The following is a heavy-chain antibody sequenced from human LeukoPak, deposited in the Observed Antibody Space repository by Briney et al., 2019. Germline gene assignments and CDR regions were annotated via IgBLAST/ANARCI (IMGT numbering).Heavy chain of an antibody. CDR1: GGSISSGSYY. J-gene: IGHJ6*03. CDR3: ARDVYDFWSGYVNYYYMDV. D-gene: IGHD3-3*01. Sequence: SQTLSLTCTASGGSISSGSYYWRWLRQPAGKGLEGIGRIYTSGSTNYNPSLKSRVTISVDTSKNQFSLKLSSVTAADTAVYYCARDVYDFWSGYVNYYYMDVWGKGTTVTVSS. V-gene: IGHV4-61*02. CDR2: IYTSGST.